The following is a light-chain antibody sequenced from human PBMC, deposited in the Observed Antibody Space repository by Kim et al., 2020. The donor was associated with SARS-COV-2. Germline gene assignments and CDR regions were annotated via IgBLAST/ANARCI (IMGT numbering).Light chain of an antibody. V-gene: IGLV3-21*04. CDR3: QVWDSSSDHWV. Sequence: GKTAKITCGENNIGSKSVHWYQQQPGQAPVLVIYYNSDRPSGIPERFSGSNSGNTATLTISRVEAGDEADYYCQVWDSSSDHWVFGGGTKVTVL. J-gene: IGLJ3*02. CDR2: YNS. CDR1: NIGSKS.